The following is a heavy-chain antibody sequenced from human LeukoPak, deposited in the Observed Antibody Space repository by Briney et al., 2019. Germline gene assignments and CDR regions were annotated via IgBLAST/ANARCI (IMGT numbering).Heavy chain of an antibody. Sequence: SGGSLRLSCAASGFTFSNYGMRWVRQAPGKGLEWVAFIRYDGSNKYYGDSVKGRFTISRDNSKNTLYRQMNSLRTEDTAVYYCAKHYDSSGYYSDYWGQGTLVTVSS. V-gene: IGHV3-30*02. J-gene: IGHJ4*02. D-gene: IGHD3-22*01. CDR2: IRYDGSNK. CDR3: AKHYDSSGYYSDY. CDR1: GFTFSNYG.